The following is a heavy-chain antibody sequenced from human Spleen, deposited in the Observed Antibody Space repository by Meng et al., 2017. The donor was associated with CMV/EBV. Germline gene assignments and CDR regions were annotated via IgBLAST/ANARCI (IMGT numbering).Heavy chain of an antibody. Sequence: SETLSLTCTVSGGSISSSSYYWGWIRQPPGKGLEWIGSMYYGGSTYYNPSLKSRVTLSVDTSKNQFSLGLSSVTVADTAVYYCARWWYTSSSGGYYFDYWGQGILVTVSS. CDR1: GGSISSSSYY. V-gene: IGHV4-39*01. D-gene: IGHD6-6*01. CDR3: ARWWYTSSSGGYYFDY. J-gene: IGHJ4*02. CDR2: MYYGGST.